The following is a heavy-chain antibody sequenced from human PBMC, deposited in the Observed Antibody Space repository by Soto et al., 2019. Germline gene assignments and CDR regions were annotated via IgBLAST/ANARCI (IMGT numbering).Heavy chain of an antibody. CDR2: IYYSGST. J-gene: IGHJ4*02. D-gene: IGHD3-3*01. CDR3: ARHEDFWSGYYPIDY. Sequence: KTPETLSLTCTVSGGSISSSSYYWGWIRQPPGKGLEWIGSIYYSGSTYYNPSLKSRVTISVDTSKNQFSLKLSSVTAADTAVYYCARHEDFWSGYYPIDYWGQGTLVTVSS. CDR1: GGSISSSSYY. V-gene: IGHV4-39*01.